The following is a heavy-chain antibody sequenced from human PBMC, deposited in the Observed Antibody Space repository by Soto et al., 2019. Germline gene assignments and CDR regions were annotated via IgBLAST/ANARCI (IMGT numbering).Heavy chain of an antibody. CDR2: IYHSGRT. Sequence: PSETLSLTCTVSGGSISSGCYSWNWIRQPPGKGLEWIGYIYHSGRTYYNPSLKSRVTISVDRSKNQFSLKLSSVTAADTAVYFCARGYNYGLYYFDYWGHGTLVTVSS. D-gene: IGHD5-18*01. V-gene: IGHV4-30-2*01. CDR1: GGSISSGCYS. CDR3: ARGYNYGLYYFDY. J-gene: IGHJ4*01.